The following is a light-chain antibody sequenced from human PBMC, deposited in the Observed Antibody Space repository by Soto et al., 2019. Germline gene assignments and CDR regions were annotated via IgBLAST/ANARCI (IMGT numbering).Light chain of an antibody. CDR1: SSDVGSYNL. V-gene: IGLV2-23*03. Sequence: QSVLTQPASVSGSPGQSITISCTGTSSDVGSYNLVSWYQQHPGKAPKLMIYEGSKRPSGVSNRFSGSKSGNTASLTISGLQAEDEADYYCYSYAGSSTFLYVFGTGTKVTVL. CDR2: EGS. J-gene: IGLJ1*01. CDR3: YSYAGSSTFLYV.